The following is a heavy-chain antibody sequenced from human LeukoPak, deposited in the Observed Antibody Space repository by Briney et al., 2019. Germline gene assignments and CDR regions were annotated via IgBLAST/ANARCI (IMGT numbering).Heavy chain of an antibody. J-gene: IGHJ4*02. CDR3: ARGKWELALGFDY. CDR1: GGSISSYY. D-gene: IGHD1-26*01. CDR2: ICSSGST. Sequence: SETLSLTCTVSGGSISSYYWSWIRQPPGKGLEWIWYICSSGSTIYNPSLKSRVTISVDTSKNQFSLKRSSVTAADTAVYYCARGKWELALGFDYWGQGTLVTVSS. V-gene: IGHV4-59*01.